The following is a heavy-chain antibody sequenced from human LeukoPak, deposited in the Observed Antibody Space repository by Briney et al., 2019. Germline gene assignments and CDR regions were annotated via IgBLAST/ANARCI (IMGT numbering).Heavy chain of an antibody. J-gene: IGHJ3*02. CDR1: GYTLTELS. D-gene: IGHD4-23*01. CDR3: ARRYGGDAFDI. Sequence: ASVKVSCKVSGYTLTELSMHWVRQAPGKGLEWMGGFDPEDGETIYAQKFQGRVTITADESTSTAYMELSSLRSEDTAVYYCARRYGGDAFDIWGQGTMVTVSS. V-gene: IGHV1-24*01. CDR2: FDPEDGET.